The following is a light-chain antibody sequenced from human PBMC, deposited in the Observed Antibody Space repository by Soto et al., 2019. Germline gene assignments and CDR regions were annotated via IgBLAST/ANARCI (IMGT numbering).Light chain of an antibody. V-gene: IGKV1-27*01. CDR3: QQYGRT. J-gene: IGKJ1*01. CDR1: QGISNY. Sequence: DIQMTQSPSSLSASLGDRVTITCRASQGISNYVAWYQQKPGKVPKLVIYAASTLQSGVPSRFSGGGSGTVFTLTINRLQPEDVEVYYCQQYGRTFGQGTKVDIK. CDR2: AAS.